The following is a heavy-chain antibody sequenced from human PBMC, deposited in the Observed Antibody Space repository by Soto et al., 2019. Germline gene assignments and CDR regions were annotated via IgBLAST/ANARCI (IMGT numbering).Heavy chain of an antibody. CDR2: VYYSGTT. CDR1: GDSINRGGFY. CDR3: ARAKRSGRARDWLDR. J-gene: IGHJ5*02. Sequence: QVQLQQSGPGLVKPSQTLSLTCTVSGDSINRGGFYWSWIRLLPGKGLACIGYVYYSGTTYYNPSFQSRTTISVERSKNHFTLSLTSVTAAAAAVFYCARAKRSGRARDWLDRWGHGHLAIVPS. V-gene: IGHV4-31*03. D-gene: IGHD3-10*01.